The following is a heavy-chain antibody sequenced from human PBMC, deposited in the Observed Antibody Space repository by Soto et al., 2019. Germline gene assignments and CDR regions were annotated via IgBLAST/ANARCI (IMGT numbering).Heavy chain of an antibody. V-gene: IGHV5-51*01. CDR3: ARQDDNYDRNSFGY. CDR2: IYPGDSDT. CDR1: GYSFTTYW. Sequence: GESLKISCKGSGYSFTTYWIGWVRQMPGKGLEWTGVIYPGDSDTRFSPSFQGQVTISVDMSISTAYLQWSNLKASDTAMYYCARQDDNYDRNSFGYLDQGTLVAVSS. D-gene: IGHD3-22*01. J-gene: IGHJ4*02.